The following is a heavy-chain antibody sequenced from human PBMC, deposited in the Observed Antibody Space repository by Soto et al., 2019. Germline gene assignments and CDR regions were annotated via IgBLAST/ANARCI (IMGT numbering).Heavy chain of an antibody. CDR1: GFTFSSYA. CDR3: AKDNIAYYDFWSGYRPPYYFDY. CDR2: ISGSGGST. V-gene: IGHV3-23*01. D-gene: IGHD3-3*01. J-gene: IGHJ4*02. Sequence: EVQLLESGGGLVQPGGSLRLSCAASGFTFSSYAMSWVRQAPGKGLEWVSAISGSGGSTYYADSVKGRFSISRDNSKSTLYLQMNSLRAEDTAVYYCAKDNIAYYDFWSGYRPPYYFDYWGQGTLVTVSS.